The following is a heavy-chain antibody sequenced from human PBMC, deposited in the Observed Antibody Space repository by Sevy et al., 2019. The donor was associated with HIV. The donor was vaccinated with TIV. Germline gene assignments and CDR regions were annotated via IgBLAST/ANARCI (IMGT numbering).Heavy chain of an antibody. CDR1: GYSISSGYY. V-gene: IGHV4-38-2*01. D-gene: IGHD2-2*01. CDR3: ARQGNIVVVPAAGGGWFDP. J-gene: IGHJ5*02. CDR2: IYHSGST. Sequence: SETLSLTCAVSGYSISSGYYWGWIRQPPGKGLEWTGSIYHSGSTYYNPSLKSRVTISVDTSKNQFSLKLSSVTAADTAVYYCARQGNIVVVPAAGGGWFDPWGQGTLVTVSS.